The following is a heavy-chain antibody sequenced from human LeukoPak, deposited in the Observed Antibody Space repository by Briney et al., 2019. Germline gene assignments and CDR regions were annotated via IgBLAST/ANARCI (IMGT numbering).Heavy chain of an antibody. V-gene: IGHV3-21*01. CDR3: ARQGITGTIDY. CDR2: ISSSSSYI. Sequence: GRSLRLSCAASGFTFSSYSMNWVRQAPGKGLEWVSSISSSSSYIYYADSVKGRFTISRDNAKNSLYLQMNSLRAEDTAVYYCARQGITGTIDYWGQGTLVTVSS. CDR1: GFTFSSYS. D-gene: IGHD1-7*01. J-gene: IGHJ4*02.